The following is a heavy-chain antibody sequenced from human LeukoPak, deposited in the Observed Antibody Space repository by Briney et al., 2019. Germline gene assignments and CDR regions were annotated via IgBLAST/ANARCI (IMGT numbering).Heavy chain of an antibody. V-gene: IGHV4-34*01. J-gene: IGHJ6*03. CDR2: INHSGST. D-gene: IGHD6-13*01. CDR3: ARGLEYSSSWYYYYYMDV. CDR1: GGSFSGYY. Sequence: SETLSLTCAVYGGSFSGYYWSWIRQPPGKGLEWIGEINHSGSTNYNPSLKSRVTISVDTSKNQFSLKLSSVTAADTAVYYCARGLEYSSSWYYYYYMDVWGKGTTVTVSS.